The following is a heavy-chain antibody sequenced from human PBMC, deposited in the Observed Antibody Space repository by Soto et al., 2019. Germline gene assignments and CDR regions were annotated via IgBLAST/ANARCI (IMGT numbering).Heavy chain of an antibody. CDR1: GGSISTSTYY. D-gene: IGHD4-17*01. CDR2: IYFGGST. J-gene: IGHJ4*02. CDR3: ARAKHEYGDYDGIDY. V-gene: IGHV4-39*01. Sequence: SETLSLTCAVSGGSISTSTYYWGWIRQPPGKGLEWIGSIYFGGSTYYNPSLKSRVTISVDTSKNQFSLKLSSVTAADTAVYYCARAKHEYGDYDGIDYWGQGTLVTVSS.